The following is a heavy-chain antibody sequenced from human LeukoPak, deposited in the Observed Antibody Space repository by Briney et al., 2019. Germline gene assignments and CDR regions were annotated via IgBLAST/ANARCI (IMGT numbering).Heavy chain of an antibody. D-gene: IGHD4-23*01. CDR1: GFTFSSYG. CDR2: IHDDGSKK. CDR3: ARDLGKSFGV. J-gene: IGHJ6*04. V-gene: IGHV3-30*02. Sequence: GGSLRLSCAASGFTFSSYGMHWVRQAPGKGLEWVAFIHDDGSKKYHADSVKGRFTISRDNSKNTLYLQMNSLRAEDTAVYYCARDLGKSFGVWGKGTTVTVSS.